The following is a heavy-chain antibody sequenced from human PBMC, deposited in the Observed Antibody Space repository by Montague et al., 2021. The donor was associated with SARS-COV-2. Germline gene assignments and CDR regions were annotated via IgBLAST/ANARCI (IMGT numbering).Heavy chain of an antibody. CDR2: INHSGST. CDR1: GGSFSGYY. Sequence: ETLSLTCAVYGGSFSGYYWSWIRQPPGKGLEWIGEINHSGSTNYNPSLKGRVTISVDTSKNQFSLKLSSVTAADTAVYYCARGRTVTTFYYYYGMDVWGQGTTVTVSS. CDR3: ARGRTVTTFYYYYGMDV. J-gene: IGHJ6*02. D-gene: IGHD4-17*01. V-gene: IGHV4-34*01.